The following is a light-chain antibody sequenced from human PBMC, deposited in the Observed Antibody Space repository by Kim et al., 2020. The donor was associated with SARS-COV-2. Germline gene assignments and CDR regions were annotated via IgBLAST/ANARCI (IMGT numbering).Light chain of an antibody. CDR3: KQGLETPLT. Sequence: PASLSCRYSQSLLQSNGYNNLAWYLQKPGQSPQHLIYLGSNRAYGGPDKFSGSGSGTDFTLKISRVEEEDVGEYNCKQGLETPLTFGGGTKVDIK. J-gene: IGKJ4*01. V-gene: IGKV2-28*01. CDR1: QSLLQSNGYNN. CDR2: LGS.